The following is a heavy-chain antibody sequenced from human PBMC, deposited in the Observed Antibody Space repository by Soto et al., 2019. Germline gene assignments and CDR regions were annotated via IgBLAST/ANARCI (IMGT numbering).Heavy chain of an antibody. Sequence: ASVKVSCKASGGTFSSYAISWVRQAPGQGLEWMGGIIPIFGTANYAQKFQGRVTITADESTSTAYMELSSLRSEDTAVYYCARDTATIEMATMTDYYYYYGMDVWGQGTTVTVSS. CDR1: GGTFSSYA. CDR3: ARDTATIEMATMTDYYYYYGMDV. J-gene: IGHJ6*02. D-gene: IGHD5-12*01. V-gene: IGHV1-69*13. CDR2: IIPIFGTA.